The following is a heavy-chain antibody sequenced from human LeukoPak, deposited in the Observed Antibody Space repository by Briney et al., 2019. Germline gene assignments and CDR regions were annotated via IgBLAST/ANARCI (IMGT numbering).Heavy chain of an antibody. CDR2: NSSSSSYI. CDR1: GFTFSSYS. D-gene: IGHD5-18*01. V-gene: IGHV3-21*01. CDR3: AKSDTAVWYFDY. Sequence: KPGGSLRLSCAASGFTFSSYSMNWVRQAPGKGLEWVSSNSSSSSYIYYADSVKGRFTISRDNAKNSLYLQMNNLRAEDTAVYYCAKSDTAVWYFDYWGQGTLVTVSS. J-gene: IGHJ4*02.